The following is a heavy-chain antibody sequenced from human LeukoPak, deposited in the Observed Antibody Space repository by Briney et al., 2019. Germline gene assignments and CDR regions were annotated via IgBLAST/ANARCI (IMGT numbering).Heavy chain of an antibody. CDR2: IYYSGST. J-gene: IGHJ6*03. CDR3: ARLYYDFWSSYYSYYYYYMDV. D-gene: IGHD3-3*01. CDR1: GGSISSSSYY. Sequence: SETLSLTCTVSGGSISSSSYYWGWIRQPPGKGLEWIGSIYYSGSTYYNPSLKSRVTISVDTSKNQFSLKLSSVTAADTAVYYCARLYYDFWSSYYSYYYYYMDVWGKGTTVTVSS. V-gene: IGHV4-39*07.